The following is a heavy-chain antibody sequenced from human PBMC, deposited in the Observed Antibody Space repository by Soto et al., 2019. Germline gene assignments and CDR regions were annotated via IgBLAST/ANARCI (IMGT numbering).Heavy chain of an antibody. CDR3: ARRGSSSSEGGPYYNYHGVDV. CDR1: GYSFTSYH. V-gene: IGHV1-46*01. Sequence: ASVKVSCKASGYSFTSYHMHWVRLAPGQGLEWMGIINPSGGSTSYAEKFQGRITMTRDTSTSTVYMELSSLRSEDTAVYYCARRGSSSSEGGPYYNYHGVDVWDQGTTFTVAS. J-gene: IGHJ6*02. D-gene: IGHD6-13*01. CDR2: INPSGGST.